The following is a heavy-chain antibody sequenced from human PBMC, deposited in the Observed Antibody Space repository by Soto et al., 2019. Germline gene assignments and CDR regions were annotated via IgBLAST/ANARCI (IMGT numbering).Heavy chain of an antibody. J-gene: IGHJ4*02. V-gene: IGHV6-1*01. CDR1: GDSVSSNSAA. CDR3: AGMQEGALAY. D-gene: IGHD1-26*01. Sequence: SQTLSLTCAISGDSVSSNSAAWNWIRQSPSRGLEWLGRTYYRSKWYNEYAGSVKSRITIKPDTSKNQFSLQLNSVIPEDTAVYYCAGMQEGALAYWGQGTLVTVSS. CDR2: TYYRSKWYN.